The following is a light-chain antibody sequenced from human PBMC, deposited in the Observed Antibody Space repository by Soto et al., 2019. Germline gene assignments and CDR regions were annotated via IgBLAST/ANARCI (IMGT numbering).Light chain of an antibody. CDR2: EVS. Sequence: QSALTQPASVSGSPAQSITISCTGTSSDVGGYNYVAWYQQHPGKVPRLMIYEVSNRPSGVSNRFSGSKSGSTASLTISGLQAEDEADYYCISYTSSSTSYVFGTGTKV. CDR1: SSDVGGYNY. CDR3: ISYTSSSTSYV. V-gene: IGLV2-14*01. J-gene: IGLJ1*01.